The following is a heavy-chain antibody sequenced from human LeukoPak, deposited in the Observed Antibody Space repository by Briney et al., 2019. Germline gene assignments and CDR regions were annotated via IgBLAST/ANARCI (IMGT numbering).Heavy chain of an antibody. Sequence: SETLSLTCTVSGGSISSYYWSLIRQPPGKGLEWIGYIYYSGSTNYNPSLKSRVTISVDTSKNQFSLKLSSVTAADTAVYYCARDKATYSSGWYGQRVGAFDIWGQGTMVTVSS. V-gene: IGHV4-59*01. D-gene: IGHD6-19*01. J-gene: IGHJ3*02. CDR1: GGSISSYY. CDR3: ARDKATYSSGWYGQRVGAFDI. CDR2: IYYSGST.